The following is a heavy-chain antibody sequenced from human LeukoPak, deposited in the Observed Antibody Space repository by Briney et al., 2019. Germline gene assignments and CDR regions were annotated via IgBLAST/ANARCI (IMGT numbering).Heavy chain of an antibody. Sequence: PSETLSLTCTVSGGSISSSSYYWGWIRQPPGKGLEWIGSIYYSGSTYYNPSLKSRVTISVDTSKNQFSLKLSSVTAADTAVYYCASPPRRDGYNCYWGQGTLVTVSS. CDR1: GGSISSSSYY. D-gene: IGHD5-24*01. CDR3: ASPPRRDGYNCY. J-gene: IGHJ4*02. V-gene: IGHV4-39*01. CDR2: IYYSGST.